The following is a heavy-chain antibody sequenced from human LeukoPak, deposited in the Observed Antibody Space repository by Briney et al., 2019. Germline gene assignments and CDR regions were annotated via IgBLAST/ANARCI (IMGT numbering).Heavy chain of an antibody. J-gene: IGHJ6*03. Sequence: GGSLRLSCAASGFTVSSNYMTWVRQAPGKGLEWVSVIYSGGSTYYADSVKGRFTLSRDNSMNTLYLQMNSLRPEDTAMYYCARVGRYCSSTSCYYYYYMDVWGKGTTVTVSS. CDR3: ARVGRYCSSTSCYYYYYMDV. CDR1: GFTVSSNY. CDR2: IYSGGST. D-gene: IGHD2-2*01. V-gene: IGHV3-66*02.